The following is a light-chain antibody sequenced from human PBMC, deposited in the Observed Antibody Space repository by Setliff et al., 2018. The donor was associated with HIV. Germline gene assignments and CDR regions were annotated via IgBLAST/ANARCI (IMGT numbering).Light chain of an antibody. CDR3: CSYTTSSSLV. CDR2: GVS. J-gene: IGLJ3*02. Sequence: QSALAQPASASGSPGQSITISCTGTSRDIGAYNYVSWYQQHPGKAPKLLIHGVSDRPSEVSYRFSGSKSANTAALTISGLQAEDEADYYCCSYTTSSSLVFGVGTQLTVL. V-gene: IGLV2-14*03. CDR1: SRDIGAYNY.